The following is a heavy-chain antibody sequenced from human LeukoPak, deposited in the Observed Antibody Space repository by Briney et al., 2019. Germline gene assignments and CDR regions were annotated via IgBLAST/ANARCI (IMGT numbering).Heavy chain of an antibody. V-gene: IGHV3-23*01. D-gene: IGHD3-22*01. CDR3: AKDRVGYYYDSSGPPAPYYFDY. J-gene: IGHJ4*02. CDR1: GFTFSSYA. CDR2: ISGSGGST. Sequence: GGSLRLSCAASGFTFSSYAMSWVRQAPGKGLEWVSAISGSGGSTYYADSVKDRFTISRDNSKNTLYLQMNSLRAEDTAVYYCAKDRVGYYYDSSGPPAPYYFDYWGQGTLVTVSS.